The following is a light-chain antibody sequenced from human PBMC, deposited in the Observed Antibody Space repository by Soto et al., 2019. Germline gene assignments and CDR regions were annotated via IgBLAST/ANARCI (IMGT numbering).Light chain of an antibody. CDR1: QSVGRN. CDR2: GAS. V-gene: IGKV3-15*01. J-gene: IGKJ2*01. Sequence: EIVLTQFPVTLPVSPGERATLSCRASQSVGRNLAWYQQKSGQAPRLLIPGASARATGVPARFSASGSGTEFTLSISSLQSEDFAVYYCQQYNNWPPTFGQGTKLEIK. CDR3: QQYNNWPPT.